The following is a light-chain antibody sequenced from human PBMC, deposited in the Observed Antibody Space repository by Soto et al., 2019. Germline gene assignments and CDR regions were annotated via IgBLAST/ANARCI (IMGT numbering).Light chain of an antibody. CDR3: NSYTPSRTLV. J-gene: IGLJ2*01. CDR1: SSDIGTYDY. Sequence: QSALTQPASVSGSPGQSITISCTGTSSDIGTYDYVSWYQQHPGKAPKLIIYEVSNRPSGVSNRFSGSKSGNTASLTISGLQAEDEADYYCNSYTPSRTLVFGGGTKLTVL. CDR2: EVS. V-gene: IGLV2-14*01.